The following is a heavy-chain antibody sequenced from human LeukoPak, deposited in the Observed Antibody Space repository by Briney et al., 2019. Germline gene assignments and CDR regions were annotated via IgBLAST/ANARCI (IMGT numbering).Heavy chain of an antibody. CDR3: AREGLWGIVVVTN. Sequence: SETLSLTCTVSGYSISSGYYWGWIRQPPGKGLEWIGSIHHSGSTYYNPSLKSRVTISVDTSKNQFSLKLSSVTAADTAVYYCAREGLWGIVVVTNWGQGTLVTVSS. D-gene: IGHD3-22*01. CDR2: IHHSGST. CDR1: GYSISSGYY. V-gene: IGHV4-38-2*02. J-gene: IGHJ4*02.